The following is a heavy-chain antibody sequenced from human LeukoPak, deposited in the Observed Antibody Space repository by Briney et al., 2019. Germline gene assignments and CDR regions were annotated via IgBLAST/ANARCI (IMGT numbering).Heavy chain of an antibody. CDR1: GFTFSNYA. Sequence: GGSLRLSCAASGFTFSNYAMAWVRQAPGKGLEWVSAISGNGGRTYSADSVQGRFTISRDNSKNTVYLQMDNLRAEDSAMYYCAKAHSISWPYAFNSWGQGTLVTVSS. J-gene: IGHJ4*02. D-gene: IGHD6-13*01. V-gene: IGHV3-23*01. CDR2: ISGNGGRT. CDR3: AKAHSISWPYAFNS.